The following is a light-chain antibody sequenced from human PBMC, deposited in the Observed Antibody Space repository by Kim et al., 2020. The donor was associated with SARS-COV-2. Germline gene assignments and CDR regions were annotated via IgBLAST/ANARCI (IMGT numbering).Light chain of an antibody. CDR1: QSIGDW. J-gene: IGKJ1*01. Sequence: DIQMTQSPSTLSASIGDRVTITCRASQSIGDWLAWYQQKPGKAPKLLIYKASNLQTGVPSRFSGSGSGAAFTLTVSSLQPDDFATYYCQQYDRDPWTFGQGTKVDIK. CDR2: KAS. V-gene: IGKV1-5*03. CDR3: QQYDRDPWT.